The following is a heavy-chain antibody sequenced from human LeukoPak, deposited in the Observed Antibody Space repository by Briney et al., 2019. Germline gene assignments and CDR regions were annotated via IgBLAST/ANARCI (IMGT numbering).Heavy chain of an antibody. J-gene: IGHJ4*01. Sequence: GGSLRLSCAASGFTFNTYWMHWVRQAPGKGLVWVSRIRSDGSSTSYADSVRGRFTISRDNAKNTLYLKMNSLRAEDTAVYYCAGVLGVRDLAYFDYWGHGTLVTVSS. CDR2: IRSDGSST. V-gene: IGHV3-74*01. D-gene: IGHD3-10*01. CDR3: AGVLGVRDLAYFDY. CDR1: GFTFNTYW.